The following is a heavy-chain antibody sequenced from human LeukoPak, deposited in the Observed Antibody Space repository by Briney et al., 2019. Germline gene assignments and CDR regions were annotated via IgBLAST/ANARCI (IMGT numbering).Heavy chain of an antibody. V-gene: IGHV1-69*05. CDR3: ARDGERYSSSGNWFDP. Sequence: SVKVSCKASGGTFSSYAISWVRQAPGQGLEWMAGIIPIFGTANYAQKFQGRVTITTDESTSTAYMEPSSLRSEDKAVYYCARDGERYSSSGNWFDPWGQGTLVTVSS. D-gene: IGHD6-13*01. CDR2: IIPIFGTA. J-gene: IGHJ5*02. CDR1: GGTFSSYA.